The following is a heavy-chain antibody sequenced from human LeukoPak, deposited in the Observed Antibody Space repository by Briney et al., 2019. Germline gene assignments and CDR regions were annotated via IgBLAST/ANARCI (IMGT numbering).Heavy chain of an antibody. CDR2: INPSGGST. CDR1: GYTLTELS. D-gene: IGHD3-9*01. CDR3: ARYGDILTGYYDY. J-gene: IGHJ4*02. Sequence: GASVKVSCKVSGYTLTELSMHWVRQAPGKGLEWMGIINPSGGSTSYAQKFQGRVTMTRDTSTSTVYMELSSLRSEDTAVYYCARYGDILTGYYDYWGQGTLVTVSS. V-gene: IGHV1-46*01.